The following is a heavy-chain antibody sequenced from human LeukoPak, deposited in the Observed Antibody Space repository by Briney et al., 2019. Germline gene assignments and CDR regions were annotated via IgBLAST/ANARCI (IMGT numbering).Heavy chain of an antibody. CDR3: ARGRLTASDY. Sequence: SETLSLTCAVYGGSFSGYYWSWIRQPPGKGLEWIGEINHSGSTNYNPSLKSRVTISVDTSKNQFSLKLGSVTAADTAVYYCARGRLTASDYWGQGTLVAVSS. CDR2: INHSGST. V-gene: IGHV4-34*01. J-gene: IGHJ4*02. D-gene: IGHD3-16*01. CDR1: GGSFSGYY.